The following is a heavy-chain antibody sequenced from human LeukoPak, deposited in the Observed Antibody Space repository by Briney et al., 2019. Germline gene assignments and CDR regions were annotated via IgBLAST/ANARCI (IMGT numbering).Heavy chain of an antibody. D-gene: IGHD1-1*01. CDR3: ARAQGGPLESYDH. J-gene: IGHJ4*02. CDR1: GFTVSSNY. Sequence: PGGSLILSCAASGFTVSSNYMSWIRQAPGKGLEWVSLIYSGGYTYYADSVKGRFTISRDNSKNTLYLQMNSLRAEDTAVYYCARAQGGPLESYDHWGQGTLVTVSS. V-gene: IGHV3-53*01. CDR2: IYSGGYT.